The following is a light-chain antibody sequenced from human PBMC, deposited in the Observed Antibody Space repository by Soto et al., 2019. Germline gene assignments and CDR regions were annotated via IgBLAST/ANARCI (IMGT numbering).Light chain of an antibody. CDR2: SNN. Sequence: QSVLTQPPSASGTPGQTVTISCSGSSSNIGANTVNWFQHLPGTAPKPLIYSNNQRPSGVPDRVSGSKSGTSVTLAISGLQSEDEADYYCAAWDARLDGVVFGGGTKLTVL. V-gene: IGLV1-44*01. J-gene: IGLJ3*02. CDR1: SSNIGANT. CDR3: AAWDARLDGVV.